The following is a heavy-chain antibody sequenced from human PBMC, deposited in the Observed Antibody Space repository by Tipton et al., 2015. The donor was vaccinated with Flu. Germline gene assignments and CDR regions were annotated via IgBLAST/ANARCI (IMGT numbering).Heavy chain of an antibody. CDR2: IKQDGSEK. V-gene: IGHV3-7*01. CDR3: ARAIGAAAAH. J-gene: IGHJ4*02. CDR1: GFTLSSYW. D-gene: IGHD6-13*01. Sequence: SLRLSCAASGFTLSSYWMSWVRQAPGKGLEWVANIKQDGSEKYYVDSVKGRFTISRDNAKNSLYLQMNSLRAEDTAVYYCARAIGAAAAHWGQGTLVTVSS.